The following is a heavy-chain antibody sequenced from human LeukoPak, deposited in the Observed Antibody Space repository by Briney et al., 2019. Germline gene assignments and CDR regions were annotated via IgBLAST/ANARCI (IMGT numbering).Heavy chain of an antibody. CDR1: GGSLSRYY. Sequence: SETLSLTCTVSGGSLSRYYWTWIRQPPGKGLEWIGYIFYSGSTNYSPSLKSRVSISIDTSQNQFSLKLFSVTAADTAFYYCARVRPDIVGDTTQYHFDNWGQGTLVTVSS. V-gene: IGHV4-59*01. CDR2: IFYSGST. D-gene: IGHD1-26*01. J-gene: IGHJ4*02. CDR3: ARVRPDIVGDTTQYHFDN.